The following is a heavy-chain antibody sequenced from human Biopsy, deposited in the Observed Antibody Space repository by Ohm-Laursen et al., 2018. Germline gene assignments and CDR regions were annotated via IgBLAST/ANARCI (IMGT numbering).Heavy chain of an antibody. CDR3: ARWETTLGRSLDS. V-gene: IGHV1-8*01. J-gene: IGHJ4*02. D-gene: IGHD1-26*01. Sequence: ASVKVSCKASGSTFTSHDINWVRQATCQGLEWMGWMSPNTGNTVYAQRFQDRVTMTSDTSTGTAYMELTSLTSDDTAVYFCARWETTLGRSLDSWGQGTLVAVSS. CDR1: GSTFTSHD. CDR2: MSPNTGNT.